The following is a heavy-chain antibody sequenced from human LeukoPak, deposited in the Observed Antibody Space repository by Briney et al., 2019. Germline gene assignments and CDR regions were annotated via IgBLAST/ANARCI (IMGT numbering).Heavy chain of an antibody. CDR3: ARDPKYSSSWYGDWYFDY. CDR2: IKQDGCEK. J-gene: IGHJ4*02. D-gene: IGHD6-13*01. Sequence: GGSLRLSCAASGFTFSSYWMSWVRQAPGKGLEWVANIKQDGCEKYYEDSVKGRFTISRDNAKNSLYLQMNSLRAEDTAVYYCARDPKYSSSWYGDWYFDYWGQGTLVTVSS. CDR1: GFTFSSYW. V-gene: IGHV3-7*01.